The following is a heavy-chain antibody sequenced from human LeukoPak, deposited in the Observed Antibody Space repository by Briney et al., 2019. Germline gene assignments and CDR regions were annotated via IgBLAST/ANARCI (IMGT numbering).Heavy chain of an antibody. CDR1: GFTFSSFT. J-gene: IGHJ4*02. Sequence: GGSLRLSCAASGFTFSSFTMNWVRQAPGKGLEWVSSISSSSSYIYYADSVKGRFTISRDNAKDSLYLQMNSLRAEDTAVYYCARDLVGNFDYWGQGTLVTVSS. V-gene: IGHV3-21*01. CDR2: ISSSSSYI. CDR3: ARDLVGNFDY. D-gene: IGHD1-26*01.